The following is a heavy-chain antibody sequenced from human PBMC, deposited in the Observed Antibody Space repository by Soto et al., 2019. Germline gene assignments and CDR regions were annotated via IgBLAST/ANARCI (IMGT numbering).Heavy chain of an antibody. D-gene: IGHD3-3*01. Sequence: ASVKVSCKASGYTFTGYYMHWVRQAPGQGLEWMGWINPNSGGTNYAQKFQGWVTMTRDTSISTAYMELSRLRSDDTAVYYCARGSLIGTYYDFWSGYFDYWGQGTLVTVSS. CDR2: INPNSGGT. CDR1: GYTFTGYY. V-gene: IGHV1-2*04. J-gene: IGHJ4*02. CDR3: ARGSLIGTYYDFWSGYFDY.